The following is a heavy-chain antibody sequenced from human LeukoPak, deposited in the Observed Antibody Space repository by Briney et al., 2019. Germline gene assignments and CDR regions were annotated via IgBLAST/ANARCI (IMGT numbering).Heavy chain of an antibody. D-gene: IGHD2/OR15-2a*01. V-gene: IGHV4-59*01. CDR1: GGSISSYY. Sequence: SETLSLTCTVSGGSISSYYWSWIRQPPGKGLEWIGYIYFSGSTNYNPSLKSRVTISVDTSKNHFSLKLDSVTAADTAVYYCARENYFKRGWFDPWGQGTLVTVSS. CDR2: IYFSGST. CDR3: ARENYFKRGWFDP. J-gene: IGHJ5*02.